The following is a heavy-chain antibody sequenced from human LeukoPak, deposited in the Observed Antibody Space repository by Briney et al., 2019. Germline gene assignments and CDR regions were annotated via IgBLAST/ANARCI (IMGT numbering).Heavy chain of an antibody. CDR1: GFTFSTYG. CDR2: ISGSGGST. CDR3: ARDSSMLRGPLVIYYFDF. D-gene: IGHD3-10*01. J-gene: IGHJ4*02. V-gene: IGHV3-23*01. Sequence: GGSLRLSCAASGFTFSTYGMSWVRQAPGKGLEWVSSISGSGGSTYYADSVKGRFTISRDNSKNTLYLQMNSLRVEDTAVYYCARDSSMLRGPLVIYYFDFWGQGTLVTVSS.